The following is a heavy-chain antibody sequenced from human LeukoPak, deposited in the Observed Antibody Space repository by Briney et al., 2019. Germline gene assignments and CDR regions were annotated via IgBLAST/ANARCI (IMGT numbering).Heavy chain of an antibody. J-gene: IGHJ3*02. CDR2: IYPGDSDT. CDR3: ARQRLITHDAFDI. CDR1: GYNFTNYW. D-gene: IGHD3-16*01. Sequence: GESLNISCKGSGYNFTNYWIGWVRQMPGKGLEWMGIIYPGDSDTRYSPSFQGQVTISADKSISTAYLQWSSLKASDTAMYYCARQRLITHDAFDIWGQGTMVTVSS. V-gene: IGHV5-51*01.